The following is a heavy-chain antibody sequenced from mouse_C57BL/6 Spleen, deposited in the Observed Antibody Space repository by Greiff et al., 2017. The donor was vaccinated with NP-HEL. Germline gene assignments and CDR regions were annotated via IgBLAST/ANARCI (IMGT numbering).Heavy chain of an antibody. CDR3: ARNGDGYPYFDY. D-gene: IGHD2-3*01. J-gene: IGHJ2*01. Sequence: QVQLQQPGAELVMPGASVKLSCKASGYTFTSYWMHWVKQRPGQGLEWIGEIDPSDSYTNYNQKFKGKSTLTVDKSSSTAYMQLSSLTSEDSAVYYCARNGDGYPYFDYWGQGTTLTVSS. CDR1: GYTFTSYW. CDR2: IDPSDSYT. V-gene: IGHV1-69*01.